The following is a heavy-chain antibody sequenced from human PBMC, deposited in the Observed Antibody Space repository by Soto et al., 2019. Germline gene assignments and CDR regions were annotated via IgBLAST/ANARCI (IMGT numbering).Heavy chain of an antibody. Sequence: GGSLRLSCAASGFTFSSYAMHWVRQAPGKGLEWVAVISYDGSNKYYADSVKGRFTISRDNSKNTLYLQMNSLRAEDTAVYYCARDRTMIVVVISHYFDYWGQGTLVTVSS. CDR2: ISYDGSNK. CDR1: GFTFSSYA. D-gene: IGHD3-22*01. J-gene: IGHJ4*02. CDR3: ARDRTMIVVVISHYFDY. V-gene: IGHV3-30-3*01.